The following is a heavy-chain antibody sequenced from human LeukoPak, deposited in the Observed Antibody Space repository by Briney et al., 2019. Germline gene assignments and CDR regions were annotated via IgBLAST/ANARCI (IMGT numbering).Heavy chain of an antibody. CDR2: ISSSSSYI. D-gene: IGHD1-26*01. V-gene: IGHV3-21*04. CDR3: ARGAGSYWVGYFDY. J-gene: IGHJ4*02. Sequence: GGTLRLSCAASGFTFSSYSMNWVRQAPGKGLEWVSSISSSSSYIYYADSVKGRFTISRDNAKNSLYLQMNSLRAEDTALYYCARGAGSYWVGYFDYWGQGTLVTVSS. CDR1: GFTFSSYS.